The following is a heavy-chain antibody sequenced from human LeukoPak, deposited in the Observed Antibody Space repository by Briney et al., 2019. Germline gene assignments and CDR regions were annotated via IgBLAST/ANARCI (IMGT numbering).Heavy chain of an antibody. Sequence: PGGSLRLSCAASGFTVSSNYMSWVRQAPGKGLEWVSVIYSGGSTYYADSVKGRFTISRDNAKNSLYLQMNSLRAEDTAVYYCARGRIVPAASTYYFDHWSQGTLVTVSS. J-gene: IGHJ4*02. V-gene: IGHV3-66*01. CDR1: GFTVSSNY. CDR3: ARGRIVPAASTYYFDH. CDR2: IYSGGST. D-gene: IGHD2-2*01.